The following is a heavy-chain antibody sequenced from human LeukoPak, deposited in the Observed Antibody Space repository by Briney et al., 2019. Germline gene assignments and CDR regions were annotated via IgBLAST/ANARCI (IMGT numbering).Heavy chain of an antibody. Sequence: GRSLRLSCAASGFTFSSYSIHWVRQAPGKGLEWVAVISNDGSKKYYADSVKGRFTISRDNSKNTLSLQVSSLRAEDTAVYYCAKDRYSYAFEYSDSWGQGTLVTVSS. CDR2: ISNDGSKK. CDR3: AKDRYSYAFEYSDS. V-gene: IGHV3-30*18. CDR1: GFTFSSYS. J-gene: IGHJ4*02. D-gene: IGHD5-18*01.